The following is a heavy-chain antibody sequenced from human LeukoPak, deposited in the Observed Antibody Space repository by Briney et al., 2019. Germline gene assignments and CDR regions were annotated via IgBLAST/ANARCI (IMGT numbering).Heavy chain of an antibody. D-gene: IGHD2-2*02. J-gene: IGHJ5*02. CDR1: GFTFSSYA. V-gene: IGHV3-23*01. Sequence: PGASLRLSCAASGFTFSSYAMSWVRQAPGKGLEWVSAISGSGGSTYYADSVKGRFTISRDNSKNTLYLQMNRLRAEDTAVYYCAKDQDIVVVPAAINNWFDPWGQGTLVTVSS. CDR3: AKDQDIVVVPAAINNWFDP. CDR2: ISGSGGST.